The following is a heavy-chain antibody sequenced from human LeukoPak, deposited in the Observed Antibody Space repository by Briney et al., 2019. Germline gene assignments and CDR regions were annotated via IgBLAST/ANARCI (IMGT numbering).Heavy chain of an antibody. D-gene: IGHD3-3*01. Sequence: PGGSLRLSCAASGFTFNIYAMSWVRQAPGKGLEWVSGIAGSSGSTYYADSVKGRFTISRDNSKNTLYLQMNSLRAEDTAVYYCAKDSWDDFWSGYPSWFDPWGQGTLVTVSS. CDR2: IAGSSGST. V-gene: IGHV3-23*01. CDR3: AKDSWDDFWSGYPSWFDP. CDR1: GFTFNIYA. J-gene: IGHJ5*02.